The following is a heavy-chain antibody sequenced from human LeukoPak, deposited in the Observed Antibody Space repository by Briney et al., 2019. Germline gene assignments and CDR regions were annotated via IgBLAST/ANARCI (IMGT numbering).Heavy chain of an antibody. J-gene: IGHJ4*02. V-gene: IGHV3-23*01. Sequence: GGSLRLSCAASGFTFYKFVMTWVRQAPGSGLEWVSSISGSGGRAYYADSVKGRFTISRDNSKNTLYLQMNSLRAEDTAVYYCAKEKQWLGFDYWGQGTLVTVSS. D-gene: IGHD6-19*01. CDR3: AKEKQWLGFDY. CDR1: GFTFYKFV. CDR2: ISGSGGRA.